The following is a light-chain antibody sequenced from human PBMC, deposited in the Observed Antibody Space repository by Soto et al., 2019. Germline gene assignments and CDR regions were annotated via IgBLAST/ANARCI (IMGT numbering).Light chain of an antibody. CDR3: QQYNSYSRT. Sequence: DIQMTQSPSTLSASVGARVTITCRASQSISSWLAWYQQKPGKAPKLLTYKASSLESGIPSRFSGSGSGTEFTLTISSLQPDDFATYYCQQYNSYSRTFGQGTKVESK. V-gene: IGKV1-5*03. J-gene: IGKJ1*01. CDR1: QSISSW. CDR2: KAS.